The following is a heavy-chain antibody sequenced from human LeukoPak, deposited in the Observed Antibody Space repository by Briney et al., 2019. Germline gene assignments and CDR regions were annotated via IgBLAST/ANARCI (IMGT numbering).Heavy chain of an antibody. J-gene: IGHJ4*02. Sequence: GGSLRLSCAASGFTFSSCWMSWVRQAPGKGLEWVANIKQDGSEKYYVDSVKGRFTISRDNAKNSLYLQMNSLRAEDTAVYYCARSQAFARTYYFDYWGQGTLVTVSS. CDR2: IKQDGSEK. D-gene: IGHD1-1*01. V-gene: IGHV3-7*01. CDR1: GFTFSSCW. CDR3: ARSQAFARTYYFDY.